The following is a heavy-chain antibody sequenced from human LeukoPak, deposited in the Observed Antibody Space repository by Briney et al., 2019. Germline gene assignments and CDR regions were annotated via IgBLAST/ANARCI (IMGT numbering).Heavy chain of an antibody. CDR2: ISGSGGST. J-gene: IGHJ4*02. V-gene: IGHV3-23*01. Sequence: GGSLRLSCAVSGFTFSSYVMSWVRQAPGKGLEWVSAISGSGGSTYYADSVKGRFTISRDNSKNTVYLQMNSLSAEDAAVYYCVKDDGWVQYANWGQGTLVTVSS. CDR1: GFTFSSYV. CDR3: VKDDGWVQYAN. D-gene: IGHD5-24*01.